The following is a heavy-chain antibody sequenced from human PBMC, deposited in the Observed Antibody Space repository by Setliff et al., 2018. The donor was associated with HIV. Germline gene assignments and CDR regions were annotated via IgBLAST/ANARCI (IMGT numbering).Heavy chain of an antibody. CDR2: ISPYNGNT. J-gene: IGHJ3*02. CDR1: GYTFTKYG. D-gene: IGHD2-8*01. V-gene: IGHV1-18*01. Sequence: ASVKVSCKASGYTFTKYGVSWVRQAPGQGLEWMGWISPYNGNTNYPQKFQGRVTMTTDTSTSTAYMEPRSLRSDDTAVYYCARGYCTNALCSDALDIWGQGTMVTVSS. CDR3: ARGYCTNALCSDALDI.